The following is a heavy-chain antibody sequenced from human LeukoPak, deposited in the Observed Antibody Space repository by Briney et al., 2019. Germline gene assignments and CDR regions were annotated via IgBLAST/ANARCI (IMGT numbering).Heavy chain of an antibody. CDR3: AKDMRVGAFDI. CDR2: ISWNSGSI. CDR1: GFTFDDYA. D-gene: IGHD2-15*01. Sequence: GGSLRLSCAASGFTFDDYAMHWVRQAPGKGLEWVSGISWNSGSIGYADSVKGRFTISRDNAKNSLYLQMNSLRAEDTALYYCAKDMRVGAFDIWGQGTMVTVSS. J-gene: IGHJ3*02. V-gene: IGHV3-9*01.